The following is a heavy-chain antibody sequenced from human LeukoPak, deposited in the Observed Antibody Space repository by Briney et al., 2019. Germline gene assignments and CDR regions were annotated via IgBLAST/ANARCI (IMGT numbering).Heavy chain of an antibody. V-gene: IGHV4-4*02. J-gene: IGHJ5*02. CDR1: GGSISSSNW. D-gene: IGHD6-19*01. CDR3: AGWLVRGANWFDP. CDR2: IHHSGST. Sequence: SETLSLTCAVSGGSISSSNWWSWVRQPPGKGLEWIGEIHHSGSTNYNPSLKSRVTISVDKSKNQFSLKLSSVTAADTAVYYCAGWLVRGANWFDPWGQGTLVTVSS.